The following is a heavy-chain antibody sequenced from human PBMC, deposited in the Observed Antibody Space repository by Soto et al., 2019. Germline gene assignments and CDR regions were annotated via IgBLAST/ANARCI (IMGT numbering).Heavy chain of an antibody. V-gene: IGHV4-59*01. CDR1: GGSISRYY. CDR3: ARARGYSGYDSFGYYYYYMDV. Sequence: SSETLSLTCTVSGGSISRYYWSWIRQPPGKGLEWIGYIYYSGSTNYNPSLKSRVTISVDTSKNQFSLKLSSVTAADTAVYYCARARGYSGYDSFGYYYYYMDVWGKGTTVT. J-gene: IGHJ6*03. D-gene: IGHD5-12*01. CDR2: IYYSGST.